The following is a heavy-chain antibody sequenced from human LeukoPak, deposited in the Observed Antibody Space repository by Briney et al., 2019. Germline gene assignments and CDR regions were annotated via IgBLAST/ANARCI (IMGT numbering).Heavy chain of an antibody. Sequence: GGSLRHSCAASGFTFDDYGMSWVRQAPGKGLEWVSGINWNGGSTGYADSVKGRFTISRDNAKNSLYLQMNSLRAEDTALYYCARVGPSGSFDYWGQGTLVTVSS. J-gene: IGHJ4*02. V-gene: IGHV3-20*04. CDR1: GFTFDDYG. CDR2: INWNGGST. CDR3: ARVGPSGSFDY. D-gene: IGHD1-26*01.